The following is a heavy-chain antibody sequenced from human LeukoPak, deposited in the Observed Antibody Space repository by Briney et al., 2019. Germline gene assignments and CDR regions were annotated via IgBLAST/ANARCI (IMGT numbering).Heavy chain of an antibody. CDR3: ARVSTASYYYYMDV. J-gene: IGHJ6*03. CDR1: GGSISSGSYY. D-gene: IGHD2-2*01. CDR2: IYTSGST. V-gene: IGHV4-61*02. Sequence: SETLSLTCTVSGGSISSGSYYWSWIRQPAGKGLEWIGRIYTSGSTNYNPSLKSRVTISVDTSKNQFSLKLSSVTAADTAVYYCARVSTASYYYYMDVXXKGTTVTVSS.